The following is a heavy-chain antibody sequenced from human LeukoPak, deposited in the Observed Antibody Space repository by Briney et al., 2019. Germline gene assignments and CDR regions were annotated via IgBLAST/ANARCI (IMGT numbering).Heavy chain of an antibody. D-gene: IGHD5-24*01. Sequence: PSETLSLTCTVSGGSISSYYWSWIRQPPGKGLEWIGYIYYSGSTNYNPSLKSRVTISVDTSKNQFSLKLSSVTAADTAVYYCAREGDGYNSPIDYWGQGTLVTVSS. CDR3: AREGDGYNSPIDY. V-gene: IGHV4-59*12. CDR2: IYYSGST. CDR1: GGSISSYY. J-gene: IGHJ4*02.